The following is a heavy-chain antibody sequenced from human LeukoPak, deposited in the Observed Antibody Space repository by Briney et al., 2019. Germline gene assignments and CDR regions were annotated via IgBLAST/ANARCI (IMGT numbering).Heavy chain of an antibody. Sequence: PGGSLRLSCAASGFTFNSYAMSWVRHGPGKGHQWVSAISASGGTTYYADSVKGRFTISRDNSKNTRYLQMNSLRGEDTAWYYFARDSGYYYFDYGGQGTMVTVSS. CDR1: GFTFNSYA. V-gene: IGHV3-23*01. CDR2: ISASGGTT. D-gene: IGHD6-25*01. J-gene: IGHJ4*02. CDR3: ARDSGYYYFDY.